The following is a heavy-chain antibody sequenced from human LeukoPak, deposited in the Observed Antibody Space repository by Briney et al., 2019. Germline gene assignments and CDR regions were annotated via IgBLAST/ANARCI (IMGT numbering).Heavy chain of an antibody. CDR2: IWYDGSAK. Sequence: PGRSLRLSCAASGFTFSNYDMHWVRQPPGKGPEWVAVIWYDGSAKYYVDSVKGRFTISRDNARNTLYLQMNSLRAEDTGVYYCARIASHSSSWYDGGYWGQGTLVTVSS. D-gene: IGHD6-13*01. CDR1: GFTFSNYD. CDR3: ARIASHSSSWYDGGY. V-gene: IGHV3-33*01. J-gene: IGHJ4*02.